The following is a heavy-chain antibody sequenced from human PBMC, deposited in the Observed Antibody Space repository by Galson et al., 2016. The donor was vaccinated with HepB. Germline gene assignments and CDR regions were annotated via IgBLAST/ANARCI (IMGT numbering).Heavy chain of an antibody. CDR3: ARANLFEEDGGSYFEDYYYGRDV. Sequence: SLRLSCAASGFTFSDYYMSWIRQAPGKGLEWVSYISSSGSTIYYADSVKGRFTISRDNAKNSLYLQMNSLRAEDTAVYYCARANLFEEDGGSYFEDYYYGRDVWCQGTTVTVSS. CDR1: GFTFSDYY. J-gene: IGHJ6*02. CDR2: ISSSGSTI. D-gene: IGHD1-26*01. V-gene: IGHV3-11*01.